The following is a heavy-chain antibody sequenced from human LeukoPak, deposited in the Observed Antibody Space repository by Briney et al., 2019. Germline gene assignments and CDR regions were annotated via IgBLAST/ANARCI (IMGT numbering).Heavy chain of an antibody. V-gene: IGHV5-51*01. D-gene: IGHD3-9*01. CDR1: GYSFTSYW. J-gene: IGHJ4*02. CDR3: ARAYYDILTGYLYFDY. CDR2: IYPGDSDT. Sequence: GESLKISCKGSGYSFTSYWIGWVRQMPGKGLEWMGIIYPGDSDTRYSPSFQGPVTISADTSISTAYLQWSSLKASDTAVYYCARAYYDILTGYLYFDYWGQGTLVTVSS.